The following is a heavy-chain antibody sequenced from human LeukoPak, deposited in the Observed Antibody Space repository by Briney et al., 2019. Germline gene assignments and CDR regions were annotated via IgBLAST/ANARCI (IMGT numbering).Heavy chain of an antibody. J-gene: IGHJ3*02. Sequence: GGSLRLSCAASGFTFSSYAMSWVRQAPGKGLEWVSAISGSGGSTYYADSVKGRFTISRDNSKNTLYLQMNSLRAEDTAVYYRAKDVVRTGDYVWAPGAFDIWGQGTMVTVSS. CDR2: ISGSGGST. CDR3: AKDVVRTGDYVWAPGAFDI. D-gene: IGHD4-17*01. CDR1: GFTFSSYA. V-gene: IGHV3-23*01.